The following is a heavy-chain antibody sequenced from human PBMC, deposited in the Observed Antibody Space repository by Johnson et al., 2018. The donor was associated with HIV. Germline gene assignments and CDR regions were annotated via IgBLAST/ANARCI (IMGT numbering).Heavy chain of an antibody. D-gene: IGHD1-26*01. Sequence: VQLVESGGGLVQPGGSLRLSCAASGFTFSTYDMHWVRQAIGKGLEWVSVIGADGDTYYPGSVKGRFTISRDNAKNSLYLQMNSLRAEDTAVYYCARLRWSWDEDAFDIWGQGTMVTVSS. CDR2: IGADGDT. J-gene: IGHJ3*02. V-gene: IGHV3-13*01. CDR1: GFTFSTYD. CDR3: ARLRWSWDEDAFDI.